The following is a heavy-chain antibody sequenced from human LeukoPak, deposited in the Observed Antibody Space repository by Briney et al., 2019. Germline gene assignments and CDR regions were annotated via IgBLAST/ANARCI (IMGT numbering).Heavy chain of an antibody. V-gene: IGHV3-33*08. CDR2: IWYDGKDK. J-gene: IGHJ4*02. CDR3: ARGSGSYPKYSFDH. CDR1: GFTFNSYG. D-gene: IGHD3-10*01. Sequence: GGSLRLSCAASGFTFNSYGMHWVRQAPGKGLEWVAVIWYDGKDKYYEDSVKGRFTISRDNSKSTLYLQMNSLRVEDTAIYYCARGSGSYPKYSFDHWGQGALVTVSS.